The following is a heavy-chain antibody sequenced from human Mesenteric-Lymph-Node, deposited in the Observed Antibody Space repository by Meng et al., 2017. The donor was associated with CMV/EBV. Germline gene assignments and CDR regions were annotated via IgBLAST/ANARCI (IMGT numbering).Heavy chain of an antibody. D-gene: IGHD1-26*01. J-gene: IGHJ6*02. CDR2: IRSKANSYAT. CDR1: GFTFSGSA. CDR3: TRHPEGWEEYYYYYGMDV. Sequence: GGSLRLSCAASGFTFSGSAMHWVRQASGKGLEWVGRIRSKANSYATAYAASVKGRFTISRDDSKNTAYLQMNSLKTEDTAVYYCTRHPEGWEEYYYYYGMDVWGQGTTVTVSS. V-gene: IGHV3-73*01.